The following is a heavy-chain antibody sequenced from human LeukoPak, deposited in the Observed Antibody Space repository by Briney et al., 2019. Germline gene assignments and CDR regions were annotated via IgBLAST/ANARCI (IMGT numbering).Heavy chain of an antibody. J-gene: IGHJ4*02. Sequence: PGGSLRLSCAASGFTFSSYAMSWVRQAPGKGLGWVSAISGSGGSTYYADSVKGRFTISRDNSKNTLYLQMNSLTAEDTAVYYCAKDISVVTPNYYFDYWGQGTLVTVSS. V-gene: IGHV3-23*01. CDR2: ISGSGGST. D-gene: IGHD2-15*01. CDR3: AKDISVVTPNYYFDY. CDR1: GFTFSSYA.